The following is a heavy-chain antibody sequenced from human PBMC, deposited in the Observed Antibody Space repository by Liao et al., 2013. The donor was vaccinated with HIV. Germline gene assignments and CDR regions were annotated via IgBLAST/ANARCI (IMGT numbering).Heavy chain of an antibody. CDR1: GGSISSGSYS. Sequence: QVQLRESGPGLVKPSQTLSLTCTVSGGSISSGSYSWSWIRQPAGKGLEWIGRIYTSGNTNYNPSLKSRVTISVDTSKNQFSLKVTSVTAADTAVYYCARTLVVGKEYFDYWGQGTLVTVSA. V-gene: IGHV4-61*02. CDR2: IYTSGNT. J-gene: IGHJ4*02. D-gene: IGHD3-22*01. CDR3: ARTLVVGKEYFDY.